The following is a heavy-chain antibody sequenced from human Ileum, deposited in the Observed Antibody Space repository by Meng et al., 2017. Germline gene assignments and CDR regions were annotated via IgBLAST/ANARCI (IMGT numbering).Heavy chain of an antibody. CDR2: ITYTGNS. J-gene: IGHJ5*02. Sequence: QLQLQESGPGLVKPTETLSLTCIFSGGSFTSSSYDWGWIRQPPGKGLEWIGGITYTGNSYTTPSLKTRLTTSLDTSKNQFSLRLNSLTAADTAVYYCAGQPTSSGAGYSWFDPWGQGILVTVSS. CDR1: GGSFTSSSYD. D-gene: IGHD2-2*01. CDR3: AGQPTSSGAGYSWFDP. V-gene: IGHV4-39*01.